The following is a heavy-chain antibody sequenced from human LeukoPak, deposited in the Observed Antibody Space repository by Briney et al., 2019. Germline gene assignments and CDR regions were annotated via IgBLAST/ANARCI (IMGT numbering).Heavy chain of an antibody. CDR1: GGSISSGDYY. J-gene: IGHJ2*01. CDR3: ARGRSDSSGRDFDL. V-gene: IGHV4-30-4*01. CDR2: IYYSGST. D-gene: IGHD3-22*01. Sequence: PSETLSLTCTVSGGSISSGDYYWSWIRQPPGKGLEWIGYIYYSGSTYYNPSLKSRVTISVDTSKNQFSLKLSSVTAADTAVYYCARGRSDSSGRDFDLWGRGTLVTVSS.